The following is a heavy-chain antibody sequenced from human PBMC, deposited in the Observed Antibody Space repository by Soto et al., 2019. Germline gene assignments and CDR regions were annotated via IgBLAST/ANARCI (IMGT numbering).Heavy chain of an antibody. CDR3: ARGYSSCDY. CDR2: IYDSGST. CDR1: GGSVSRYY. J-gene: IGHJ4*02. Sequence: PSETLSLTCTVSGGSVSRYYWCWMRQHPGKGLEWIGYIYDSGSTDYNPSPKSRVTISVDTSKNQFSLKLSSVTAADTAVYYCARGYSSCDYWGQGTLVTVSS. D-gene: IGHD6-19*01. V-gene: IGHV4-59*02.